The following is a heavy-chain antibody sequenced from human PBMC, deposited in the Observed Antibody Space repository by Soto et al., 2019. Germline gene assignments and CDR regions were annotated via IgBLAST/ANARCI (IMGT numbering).Heavy chain of an antibody. CDR1: GFTFSDYY. Sequence: GGSLRLSCAASGFTFSDYYMSWIRQAPGKGLEWVSYISSSGSTIYYADSVKGRFTISRDNAKNSLYLQMNSLRAEDTAVYYCARMGTYYYGSGKFSPPGYWGQGTLVTVSS. J-gene: IGHJ4*02. D-gene: IGHD3-10*01. CDR2: ISSSGSTI. V-gene: IGHV3-11*01. CDR3: ARMGTYYYGSGKFSPPGY.